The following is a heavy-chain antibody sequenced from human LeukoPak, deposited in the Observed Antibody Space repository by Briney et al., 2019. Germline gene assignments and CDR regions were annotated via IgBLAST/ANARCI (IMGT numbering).Heavy chain of an antibody. V-gene: IGHV1-69*04. CDR2: IIPILGIA. CDR3: ARSMGGYDCDY. D-gene: IGHD5-12*01. CDR1: GGTFSNYA. Sequence: GASVKVSCKASGGTFSNYAISWVRQAPGQGLEWMGRIIPILGIANYAQKFQGRVTITADKSTSTAYMELSSLRSEDTAVYYCARSMGGYDCDYWGQGTLVTVSS. J-gene: IGHJ4*02.